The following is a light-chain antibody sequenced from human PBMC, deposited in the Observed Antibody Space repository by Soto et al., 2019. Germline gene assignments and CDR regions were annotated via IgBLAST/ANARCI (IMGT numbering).Light chain of an antibody. Sequence: SYDLTQAPSVSVAPGQTGIITCWYIGSKTVHWYQQKPRQAPVLVVYDDSDRPSGIPDRFSGFNSGNTATLTISTVEAGDEGGCFCQVFDGNTDDVIFGGGTK. CDR3: QVFDGNTDDVI. J-gene: IGLJ2*01. CDR1: IGSKT. CDR2: DDS. V-gene: IGLV3-21*02.